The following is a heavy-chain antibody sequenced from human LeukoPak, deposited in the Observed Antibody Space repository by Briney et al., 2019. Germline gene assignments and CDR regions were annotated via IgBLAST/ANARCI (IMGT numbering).Heavy chain of an antibody. J-gene: IGHJ4*02. V-gene: IGHV1-69*06. CDR2: IIPIFGTA. CDR1: GGTFSSYA. CDR3: ARVPPGDYYDSSGYSHYFDY. Sequence: SVKVSCKASGGTFSSYAISWVRQAPGQGLEWMGGIIPIFGTANYAQKFQGRVTITADKSTSTAYMELSSLRSEDTAVYYCARVPPGDYYDSSGYSHYFDYWGQGTLVTVSS. D-gene: IGHD3-22*01.